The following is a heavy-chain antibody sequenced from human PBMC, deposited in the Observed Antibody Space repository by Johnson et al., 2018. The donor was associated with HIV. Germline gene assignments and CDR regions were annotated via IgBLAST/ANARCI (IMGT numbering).Heavy chain of an antibody. CDR3: ARDPHYYDSNDAFDI. V-gene: IGHV3-53*01. CDR1: GFTVSSNY. J-gene: IGHJ3*02. CDR2: IYSGGST. Sequence: VQLVESGGGLIQPGGSLRLSCAASGFTVSSNYMSWVRQAPGKGLEWVSVIYSGGSTYYADSVKGRFTISRDNSKNTLYLQINSLRAEDTAVYYCARDPHYYDSNDAFDIWGQGTMVTVSS. D-gene: IGHD3-22*01.